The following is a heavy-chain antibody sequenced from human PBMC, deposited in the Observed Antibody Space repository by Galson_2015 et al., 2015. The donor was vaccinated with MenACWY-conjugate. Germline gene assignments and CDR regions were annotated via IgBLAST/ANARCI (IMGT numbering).Heavy chain of an antibody. CDR2: TRNKGYTT. CDR3: ARGLSGSGYFDY. V-gene: IGHV3-72*01. D-gene: IGHD2-8*02. J-gene: IGHJ4*02. CDR1: GFTFSDHY. Sequence: LRLSCAASGFTFSDHYMDWVRQAPGKGLEWLGRTRNKGYTTKYAASVEGRFTISRDDSKNSLYLQMDSLKTEDTAVYYCARGLSGSGYFDYWGQGTLVTVSS.